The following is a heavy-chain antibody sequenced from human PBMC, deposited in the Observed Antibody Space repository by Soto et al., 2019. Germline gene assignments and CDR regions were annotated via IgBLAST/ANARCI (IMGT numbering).Heavy chain of an antibody. CDR1: GFIFSNYA. CDR3: VRGTCYDCWNIDY. V-gene: IGHV3-30-3*01. CDR2: IPDDGDKI. D-gene: IGHD2-21*02. J-gene: IGHJ4*02. Sequence: QVQLVESGGGVVQPGTSLRLSCAASGFIFSNYAMHWVRQAPGKGLEWMAVIPDDGDKIHYADSVKGRFTISRDNSKNTLYLQINSLRVEDTDVYYCVRGTCYDCWNIDYWGQGTQVTVSS.